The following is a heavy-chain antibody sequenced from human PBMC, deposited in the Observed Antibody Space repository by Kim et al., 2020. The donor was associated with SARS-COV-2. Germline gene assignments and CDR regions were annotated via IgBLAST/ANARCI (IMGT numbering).Heavy chain of an antibody. CDR3: ARKQRSYYAMDV. CDR2: ISGNGGST. CDR1: GFTFSSYA. J-gene: IGHJ6*02. D-gene: IGHD6-25*01. Sequence: GGSLRLSCAASGFTFSSYAMHWVRQAPGKGLEYVSAISGNGGSTYYANSVKGRFTISRDNSKNTLYLQMGSLRAEDMAVYYCARKQRSYYAMDVWGQGTTVTVSS. V-gene: IGHV3-64*01.